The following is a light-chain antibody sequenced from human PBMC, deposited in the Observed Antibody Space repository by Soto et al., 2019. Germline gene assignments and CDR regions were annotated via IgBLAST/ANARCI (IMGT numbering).Light chain of an antibody. J-gene: IGLJ3*02. CDR1: NIGDTN. CDR3: QVWNSGWV. CDR2: RDN. Sequence: SYELTQPLSVSVALGQTARITCGGNNIGDTNVHWYQQKAGQAPVLVIYRDNNRPSGIPERFSGSNSGNTATLAISRAQAGDEADYYCQVWNSGWVFGGGTKVTVL. V-gene: IGLV3-9*01.